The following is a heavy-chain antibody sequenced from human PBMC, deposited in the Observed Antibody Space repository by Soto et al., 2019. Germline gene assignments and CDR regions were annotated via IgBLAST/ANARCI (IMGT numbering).Heavy chain of an antibody. CDR1: GGSFSGYY. V-gene: IGHV4-34*01. J-gene: IGHJ4*02. CDR2: INHSGST. Sequence: SETLSLTCAVYGGSFSGYYWSWIRQPPGKGLEWIGEINHSGSTNYNPSLKSRVTISVDTSKNQFSLKLSSVTAADTAVYYCARGSQIWGYYGSGSYFGYWGQGTLVTVSS. CDR3: ARGSQIWGYYGSGSYFGY. D-gene: IGHD3-10*01.